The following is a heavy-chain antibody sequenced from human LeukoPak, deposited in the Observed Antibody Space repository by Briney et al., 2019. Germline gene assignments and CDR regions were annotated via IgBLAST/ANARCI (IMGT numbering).Heavy chain of an antibody. J-gene: IGHJ6*02. CDR3: ARNSGSYFRYYGMDV. V-gene: IGHV1-18*01. CDR2: ISAYNGNT. Sequence: ASVKVSCKASGYTFTSYGISWVRQAPGQGLEWMGWISAYNGNTNYAQKLQGRVTMTTDTSTSAAYMELSRLRSDDTAVYYCARNSGSYFRYYGMDVWGQGTTVTVSS. D-gene: IGHD1-26*01. CDR1: GYTFTSYG.